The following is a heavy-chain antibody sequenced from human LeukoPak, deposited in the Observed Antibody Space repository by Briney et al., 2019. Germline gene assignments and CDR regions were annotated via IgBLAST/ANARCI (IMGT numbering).Heavy chain of an antibody. V-gene: IGHV4-59*01. CDR2: ICYSGST. D-gene: IGHD1-26*01. Sequence: SETLSLTCTVSGGSISSYYWSWIRQAPGKGLEWIGYICYSGSTNYNPSLKSRVTISVDASKNPFSLKLSSVTAADTAVYYCARGATISWKPATREYYFDYWGQGTLVTVSS. CDR3: ARGATISWKPATREYYFDY. CDR1: GGSISSYY. J-gene: IGHJ4*02.